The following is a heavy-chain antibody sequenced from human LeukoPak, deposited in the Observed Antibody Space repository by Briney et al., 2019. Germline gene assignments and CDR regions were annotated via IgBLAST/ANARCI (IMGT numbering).Heavy chain of an antibody. CDR1: GGSISSYY. CDR2: INHSGST. CDR3: ASKPSYGDYFGFELGYYFDY. J-gene: IGHJ4*02. V-gene: IGHV4-34*01. D-gene: IGHD4-17*01. Sequence: SETLSLTCTVSGGSISSYYWSWIRQPPGKGLEWIGEINHSGSTNYNPSLKSRVTISVDTSKNQFSLKLSSVTAADTAVYYCASKPSYGDYFGFELGYYFDYWGQGTLVTVSS.